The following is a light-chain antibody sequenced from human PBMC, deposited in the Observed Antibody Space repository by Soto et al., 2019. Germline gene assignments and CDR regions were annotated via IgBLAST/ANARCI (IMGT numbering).Light chain of an antibody. V-gene: IGLV2-14*01. CDR1: SSDVGGYNY. Sequence: QSALTQPASVSGSPGQSITISCTGTSSDVGGYNYVSWYQQYPGKAPKLMIYEVNNRPSDISNRFYGSKSGNTASLTISGLQAEDEADYYCSSYTASSTWVFGGGTKLTVL. CDR2: EVN. CDR3: SSYTASSTWV. J-gene: IGLJ3*02.